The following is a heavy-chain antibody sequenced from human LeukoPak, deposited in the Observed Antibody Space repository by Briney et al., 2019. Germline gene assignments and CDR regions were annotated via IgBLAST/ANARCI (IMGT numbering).Heavy chain of an antibody. CDR3: ARGPIVVVPAAIGYYYYGMDV. D-gene: IGHD2-2*01. CDR2: INHSGST. V-gene: IGHV4-34*01. CDR1: GGSFSGYY. Sequence: SETLSLTCAVYGGSFSGYYWSWIRQPPGKGLEWIGEINHSGSTNYNPSLKSRVTISVDTSNNQFSLKLSSVTAADTAVYYCARGPIVVVPAAIGYYYYGMDVWGKGTTVTVPS. J-gene: IGHJ6*04.